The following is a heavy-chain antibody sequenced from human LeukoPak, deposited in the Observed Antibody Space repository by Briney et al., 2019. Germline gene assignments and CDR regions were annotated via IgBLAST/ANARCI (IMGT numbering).Heavy chain of an antibody. D-gene: IGHD1-26*01. Sequence: SVKVSCKASGGTFSSYAISWVRQAPGQGLEWMGGIIPIFGTANYAQKFQGRVTITADKSTSTAYMELSRLRSEDTAVYYCARDRGVVGATPHAFDIWGQGTMVTVSS. V-gene: IGHV1-69*06. CDR3: ARDRGVVGATPHAFDI. CDR2: IIPIFGTA. CDR1: GGTFSSYA. J-gene: IGHJ3*02.